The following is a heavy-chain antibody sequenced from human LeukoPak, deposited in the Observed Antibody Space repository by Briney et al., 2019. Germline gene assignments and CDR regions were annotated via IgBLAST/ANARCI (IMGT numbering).Heavy chain of an antibody. CDR1: GGSFSGYY. Sequence: SETLSLTCAVYGGSFSGYYWSWIRQPPGKGLEWIGEINHSGSTNYNPSLKSRVTISVDTSKNQFSLKLSSVTAADTAVYYCARSDGYGLVGIWGQGTMVTVSS. D-gene: IGHD3-10*01. J-gene: IGHJ3*02. CDR3: ARSDGYGLVGI. CDR2: INHSGST. V-gene: IGHV4-34*01.